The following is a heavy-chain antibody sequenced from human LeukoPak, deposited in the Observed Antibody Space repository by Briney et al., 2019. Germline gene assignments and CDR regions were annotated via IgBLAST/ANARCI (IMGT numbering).Heavy chain of an antibody. J-gene: IGHJ4*02. Sequence: GGSLRLSCAASGFTFSSYSMNWVRQAPGKGLVWVSSISSSSSYIYYADSVKGRFTISRDNAKNSLYLQMNSLRAEDTAVYYCARDGGILTGYALDYWGQGTLVTVSS. CDR1: GFTFSSYS. V-gene: IGHV3-21*01. CDR2: ISSSSSYI. CDR3: ARDGGILTGYALDY. D-gene: IGHD3-9*01.